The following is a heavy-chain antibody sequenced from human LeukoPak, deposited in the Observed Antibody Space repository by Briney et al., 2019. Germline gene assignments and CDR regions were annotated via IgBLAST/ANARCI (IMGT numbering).Heavy chain of an antibody. CDR1: GYTFTGYY. Sequence: ASVKVSCKASGYTFTGYYMHWVRQAPGQGLEWMGWINPNSGGTNYAQKFQGRVTMTGDTSISAAYMELSRLRSDDTAVYYCATDPGDSSGYYYFDYWGQGTLVTVSS. J-gene: IGHJ4*02. D-gene: IGHD3-22*01. CDR3: ATDPGDSSGYYYFDY. V-gene: IGHV1-2*02. CDR2: INPNSGGT.